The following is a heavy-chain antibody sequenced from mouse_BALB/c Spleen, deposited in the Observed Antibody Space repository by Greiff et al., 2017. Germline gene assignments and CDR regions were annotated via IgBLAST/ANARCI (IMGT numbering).Heavy chain of an antibody. CDR2: ISSGGSYT. D-gene: IGHD2-4*01. Sequence: DVKLVESGGGLVKPGGSLKLSCAASGFTFSSYTMSWVRQTPEKRLEWVATISSGGSYTYYPDSVKGRFTISRDNAKNTLYLQMSSLKSEDTAMYYCTRDDYDYYAMDYWGQGTSVTVSS. CDR1: GFTFSSYT. CDR3: TRDDYDYYAMDY. V-gene: IGHV5-6-4*01. J-gene: IGHJ4*01.